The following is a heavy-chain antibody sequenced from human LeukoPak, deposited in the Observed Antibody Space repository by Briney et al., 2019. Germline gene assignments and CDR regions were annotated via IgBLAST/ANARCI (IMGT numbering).Heavy chain of an antibody. V-gene: IGHV4-4*07. J-gene: IGHJ4*02. Sequence: SETLSLTCTVSGGSISSYYWSWIRQPAGKGLEWIGRTYTSGSTNYNPSLKSRVTMSVDTSKNQFSLKLSSVTAADTAVYYCASTYYDILTGYGSQFDYWGQGTLVTVSS. D-gene: IGHD3-9*01. CDR1: GGSISSYY. CDR2: TYTSGST. CDR3: ASTYYDILTGYGSQFDY.